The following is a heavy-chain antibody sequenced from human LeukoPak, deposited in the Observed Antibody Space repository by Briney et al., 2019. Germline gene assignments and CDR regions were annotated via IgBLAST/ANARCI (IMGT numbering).Heavy chain of an antibody. D-gene: IGHD5-18*01. CDR2: ISYDGSNK. V-gene: IGHV3-30*18. CDR3: AKDRRGYSYGYAFDY. CDR1: GFTFSSYG. J-gene: IGHJ4*02. Sequence: QPGRSLRLSCAASGFTFSSYGMHWVRQAPGKGLEWVAVISYDGSNKYYADSGKGRFTISRDNSKNTLYLQMNSLRAEDTAVYYCAKDRRGYSYGYAFDYWGQGTLVTVSS.